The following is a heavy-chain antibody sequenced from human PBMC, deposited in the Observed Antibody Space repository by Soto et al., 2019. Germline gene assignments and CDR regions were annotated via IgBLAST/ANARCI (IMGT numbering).Heavy chain of an antibody. J-gene: IGHJ6*03. D-gene: IGHD2-2*01. CDR3: ARIYYCSSTSCYDGDYNYYMDV. V-gene: IGHV4-39*01. CDR2: ISYSGST. Sequence: QLQLQESGPGLVKPSETLSLTCTVSGGSISSSSYYWGWIRQPPGKGLEWIGSISYSGSTYYNPSLKSRVTISVDTSKSQFSLKLSSVTAADTAVYYCARIYYCSSTSCYDGDYNYYMDVWGKGTTVTVSS. CDR1: GGSISSSSYY.